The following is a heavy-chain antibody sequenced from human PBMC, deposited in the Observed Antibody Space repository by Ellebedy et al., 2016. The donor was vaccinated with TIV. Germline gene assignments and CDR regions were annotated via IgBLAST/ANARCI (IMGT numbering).Heavy chain of an antibody. V-gene: IGHV3-7*03. CDR1: GFSFSTYW. J-gene: IGHJ3*02. Sequence: PGGSLRLSCAASGFSFSTYWMSWVRQAPGKGLEWVANITKDGSEKYFVDSVKGRFTISRDNAKNSLYLQRNSLRAEDTAVYYCARGHRGISFGIWGQGTMVTVSS. CDR3: ARGHRGISFGI. D-gene: IGHD3-16*01. CDR2: ITKDGSEK.